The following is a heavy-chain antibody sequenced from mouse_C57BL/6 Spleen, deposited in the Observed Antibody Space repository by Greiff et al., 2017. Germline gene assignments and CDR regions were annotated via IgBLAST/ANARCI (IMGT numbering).Heavy chain of an antibody. D-gene: IGHD1-1*01. V-gene: IGHV1-72*01. CDR2: IDPNSGGT. CDR1: GYTFTSYW. J-gene: IGHJ2*01. Sequence: QVQLQQPGAELVKPGASVKLSCKASGYTFTSYWMHWVKQSPGRGLEWIGRIDPNSGGTKYNEKFKSKATLTVDKPSSTAYMQLSSLTSEDSAVYYCARAKITTIVAPSFDYWGQGTTLTVSS. CDR3: ARAKITTIVAPSFDY.